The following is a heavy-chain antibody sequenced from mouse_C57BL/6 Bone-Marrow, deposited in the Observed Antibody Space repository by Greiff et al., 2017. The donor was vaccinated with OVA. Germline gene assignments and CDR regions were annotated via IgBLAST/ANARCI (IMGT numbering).Heavy chain of an antibody. CDR2: ISSGGDYI. D-gene: IGHD1-1*01. CDR1: GFTFSSYA. Sequence: EVQGVESGEGLVKPGGSLKLSCAASGFTFSSYAMSWVRQTPEKRLEWVAYISSGGDYIYYADTVKGRFTISRDNARNTLYLQMSSLKSEDTAMYYCTRVGTVVGNFDYWGQGTTLTVSS. J-gene: IGHJ2*01. CDR3: TRVGTVVGNFDY. V-gene: IGHV5-9-1*02.